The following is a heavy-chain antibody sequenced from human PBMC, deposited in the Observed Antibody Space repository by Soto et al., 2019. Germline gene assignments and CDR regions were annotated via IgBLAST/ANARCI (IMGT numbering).Heavy chain of an antibody. Sequence: SGPTLVNPTETLTLTCTVSGFSLTTGKMGVSWIRQPPGKALEWLAHIFSDNERSYSTSLQGRPTISKDTSGSQVVLSMTNVDPVDTATYYCARMNVDSYQFYYAMDVWGQGTTVTVSS. CDR3: ARMNVDSYQFYYAMDV. J-gene: IGHJ6*02. D-gene: IGHD4-17*01. CDR2: IFSDNER. V-gene: IGHV2-26*01. CDR1: GFSLTTGKMG.